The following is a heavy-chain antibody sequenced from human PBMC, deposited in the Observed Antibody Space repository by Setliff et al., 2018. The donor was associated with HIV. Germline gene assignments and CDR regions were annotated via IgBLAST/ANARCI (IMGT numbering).Heavy chain of an antibody. CDR2: MNPTSGNT. CDR1: GYTFTSYD. CDR3: ARDRYYDYVWGSLLGYYYGMDV. Sequence: ASVKVSCKASGYTFTSYDINWVRQATGQGLEWMGWMNPTSGNTGYAQKFQGRVTITRNTSISTAYMELSSLRSEDTAVYYCARDRYYDYVWGSLLGYYYGMDVGGQGTTVTVSS. D-gene: IGHD3-16*01. J-gene: IGHJ6*02. V-gene: IGHV1-8*03.